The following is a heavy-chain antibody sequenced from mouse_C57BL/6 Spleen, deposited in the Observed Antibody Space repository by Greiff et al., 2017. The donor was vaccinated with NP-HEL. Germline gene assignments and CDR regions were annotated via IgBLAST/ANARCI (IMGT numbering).Heavy chain of an antibody. D-gene: IGHD1-1*01. J-gene: IGHJ2*01. CDR3: TTWRIPVGYYFDY. CDR2: IDPEDGDT. V-gene: IGHV14-1*01. CDR1: GFNIKDYY. Sequence: VQLQQSGAELVRPGASVKLSCTASGFNIKDYYMHWVKQRPEQGLEWIGRIDPEDGDTESAPKFQGKATMTADTSSNTAYLQLSSLTSEDTAVYYCTTWRIPVGYYFDYWGQGTTLTVSS.